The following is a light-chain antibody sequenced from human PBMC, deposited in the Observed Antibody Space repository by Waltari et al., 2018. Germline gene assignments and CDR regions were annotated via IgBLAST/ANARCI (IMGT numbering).Light chain of an antibody. CDR1: QSVRSN. V-gene: IGKV3-15*01. CDR2: GAF. CDR3: QQYDNWSALT. J-gene: IGKJ4*01. Sequence: EIVMTQSPATLSMSPGDRATLSCRASQSVRSNLGWYQQKPGQAPRLLIYGAFTRATGIPARFSGSGSGTEFTLTISSLQSEDFAVYYCQQYDNWSALTFGGGTKVEIK.